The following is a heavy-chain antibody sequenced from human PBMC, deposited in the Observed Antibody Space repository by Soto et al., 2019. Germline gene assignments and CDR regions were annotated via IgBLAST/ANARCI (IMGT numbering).Heavy chain of an antibody. V-gene: IGHV4-31*03. J-gene: IGHJ5*02. CDR2: IYYSGST. CDR1: GGSISSGGYY. Sequence: SETLSLTCTVSGGSISSGGYYWSGIRHHPGKGLEWIGYIYYSGSTYYNPSLKSRVTISVDTSKNQFSLKLSSVTAADTAVYYCARGNTYIVLMVYAIPPWFDPWGQGTLVTVSS. CDR3: ARGNTYIVLMVYAIPPWFDP. D-gene: IGHD2-8*01.